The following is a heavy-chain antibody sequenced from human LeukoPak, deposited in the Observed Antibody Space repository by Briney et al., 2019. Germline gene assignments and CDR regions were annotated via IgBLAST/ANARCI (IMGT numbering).Heavy chain of an antibody. CDR1: GXTFDDDT. V-gene: IGHV3-43*01. J-gene: IGHJ4*02. D-gene: IGHD3-3*01. Sequence: PGGSLRLSCAASGXTFDDDTMHWVRQTPGRGLEWVSFITWKSHRTHYADSVKGRFTVSRDNSKDSLYLQMNSLRTEDTGLYHCASEVGYRSLGYLGQGTLVTVSS. CDR2: ITWKSHRT. CDR3: ASEVGYRSLGY.